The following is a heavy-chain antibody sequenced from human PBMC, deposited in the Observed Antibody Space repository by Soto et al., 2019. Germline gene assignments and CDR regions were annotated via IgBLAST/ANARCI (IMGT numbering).Heavy chain of an antibody. Sequence: QLQLQESGPGLVKPSETLSLTCTVSGGSISSTNYYWGWIRQPPGKGLEWIGSIYYSGNTYYNPSLQSRVTISVDTSKNQFPLNLSSVTAADTAVYYCARHRSVVVVPAPIHWFDPWGQGTLVTVSS. CDR2: IYYSGNT. CDR1: GGSISSTNYY. D-gene: IGHD2-2*01. J-gene: IGHJ5*02. V-gene: IGHV4-39*01. CDR3: ARHRSVVVVPAPIHWFDP.